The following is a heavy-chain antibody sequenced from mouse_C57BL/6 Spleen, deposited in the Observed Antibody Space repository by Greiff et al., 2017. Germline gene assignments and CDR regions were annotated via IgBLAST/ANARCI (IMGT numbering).Heavy chain of an antibody. CDR3: ARGGYDSFAY. J-gene: IGHJ3*01. D-gene: IGHD2-4*01. CDR1: GYTFTSYW. V-gene: IGHV1-69*01. Sequence: VQLQQPGAELVMPGASVKLSCKASGYTFTSYWMHWVKQRPGQGLEWIGEIDPSDSYTNYNQKFKGKSTLTVDKSSSTAYMQLSSLTSEDSAVYYCARGGYDSFAYWGQGTLVTVSA. CDR2: IDPSDSYT.